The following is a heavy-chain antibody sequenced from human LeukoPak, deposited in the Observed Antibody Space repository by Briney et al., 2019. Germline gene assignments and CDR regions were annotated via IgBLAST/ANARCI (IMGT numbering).Heavy chain of an antibody. CDR2: ISSSSSTI. V-gene: IGHV3-48*02. Sequence: GGSLRLSCAASGFTFSSYSMNWVRQAPGKGLEWVSYISSSSSTIYYADSVKGRFTISRDNAKNSLYLQMNSLGDEDTAVYYCARDAITMVRGVIIPNWFDPWGQGTLVTVSS. CDR3: ARDAITMVRGVIIPNWFDP. J-gene: IGHJ5*02. D-gene: IGHD3-10*01. CDR1: GFTFSSYS.